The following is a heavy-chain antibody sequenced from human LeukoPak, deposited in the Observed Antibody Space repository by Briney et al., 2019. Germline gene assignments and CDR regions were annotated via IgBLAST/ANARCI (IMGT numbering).Heavy chain of an antibody. CDR3: ARGEYYDSSGYPSPYNWFDP. D-gene: IGHD3-22*01. CDR1: GGSISSSSYS. CDR2: IYYSGST. V-gene: IGHV4-39*01. Sequence: PSETLSLTCTVSGGSISSSSYSSGWIRQPPGKGLEWYGSIYYSGSTYYNPSLKSRVTISVDTSKNQFSLKLSSVTAADTAVYYCARGEYYDSSGYPSPYNWFDPWGQGTLVTVSS. J-gene: IGHJ5*02.